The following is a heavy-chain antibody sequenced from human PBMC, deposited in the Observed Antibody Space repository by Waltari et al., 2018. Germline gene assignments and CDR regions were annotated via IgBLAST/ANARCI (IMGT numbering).Heavy chain of an antibody. CDR1: GFSFSDYW. D-gene: IGHD7-27*01. CDR2: VNQDGTHT. CDR3: ARDTPGDGIDY. J-gene: IGHJ4*02. Sequence: DVQLVESGGGIGQPGGSLRLSCVASGFSFSDYWMHWVRQDPEKGLVWVAHVNQDGTHTTYADSVKGRFTVSRDNAKNTVYLQMNSLRDDDTAVYFCARDTPGDGIDYWGQGTLVTVSS. V-gene: IGHV3-74*01.